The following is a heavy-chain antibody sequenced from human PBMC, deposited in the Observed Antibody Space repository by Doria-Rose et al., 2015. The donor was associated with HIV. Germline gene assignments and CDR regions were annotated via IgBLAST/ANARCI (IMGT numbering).Heavy chain of an antibody. Sequence: QVQLVQSGAEVKKPGASVRVSCKVSGYTLTGLSMHWVRQAPGKGLEWLGGFHPQDGETIYTQKFQGRVTMTEDTSTDTAYLELSSLTSEDTAVYYCATGHRDGFNYGGDCWGQGTLVTVSS. V-gene: IGHV1-24*01. CDR1: GYTLTGLS. CDR3: ATGHRDGFNYGGDC. CDR2: FHPQDGET. D-gene: IGHD5-12*01. J-gene: IGHJ4*02.